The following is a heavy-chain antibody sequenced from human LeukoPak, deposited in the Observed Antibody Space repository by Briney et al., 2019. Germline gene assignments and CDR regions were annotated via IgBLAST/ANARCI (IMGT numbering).Heavy chain of an antibody. CDR1: GGSFSGYY. J-gene: IGHJ4*02. CDR3: ARRMQWERGLGYFDY. D-gene: IGHD1-26*01. V-gene: IGHV4-30-4*08. Sequence: SETLSLTCAVYGGSFSGYYWSWIRQPPGKGLEWIGYIYYSGSTYYNPSLKSRVTISVDTSKNQFSLKLSSVTAADTAVYYCARRMQWERGLGYFDYWGQGNLVTVSS. CDR2: IYYSGST.